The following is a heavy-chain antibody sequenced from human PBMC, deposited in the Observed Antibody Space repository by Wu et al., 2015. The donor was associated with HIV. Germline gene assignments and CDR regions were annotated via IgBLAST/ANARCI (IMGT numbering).Heavy chain of an antibody. CDR1: GTTFSSHS. CDR2: IIPIFNTA. D-gene: IGHD3-10*01. Sequence: QVQLVQSGAEVRKPKSSVKVSCKASGTTFSSHSISWIRQAPGQGLEWMGRIIPIFNTADYSQRFQGRVTIIADESTNTAYMQLSSLRFDDTAIYYCATEGGYYLTTSLDSWGQGTLVTVSS. J-gene: IGHJ4*02. CDR3: ATEGGYYLTTSLDS. V-gene: IGHV1-69*13.